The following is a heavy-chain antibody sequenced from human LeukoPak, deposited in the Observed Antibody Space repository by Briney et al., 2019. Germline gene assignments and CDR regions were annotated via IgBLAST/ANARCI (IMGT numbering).Heavy chain of an antibody. CDR2: IYYSGST. CDR1: GGSISSYY. J-gene: IGHJ6*03. D-gene: IGHD1-26*01. V-gene: IGHV4-59*01. CDR3: ARTSWENYYYYYMDV. Sequence: SETLSLTCTVSGGSISSYYWSWIRQPPGKGLEWIGYIYYSGSTNYNPSLKSRVTISVDTSKNQFSLKLRSVTAAGTAVYYCARTSWENYYYYYMDVWGKGTTVTISS.